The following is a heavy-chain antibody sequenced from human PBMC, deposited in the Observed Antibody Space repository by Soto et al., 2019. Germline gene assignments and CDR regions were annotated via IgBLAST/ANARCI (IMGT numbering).Heavy chain of an antibody. CDR1: GGSVSSGNYY. CDR2: IYYSGST. D-gene: IGHD6-13*01. Sequence: SETLSLTCTVSGGSVSSGNYYWGWIRQPPGKGLEWIGSIYYSGSTYYNPSLKSRVTISVDTSKNQFSLKLSSVTAADTAVYYCARVSAAGTYFDYWGQGTLVTVSS. CDR3: ARVSAAGTYFDY. J-gene: IGHJ4*02. V-gene: IGHV4-39*07.